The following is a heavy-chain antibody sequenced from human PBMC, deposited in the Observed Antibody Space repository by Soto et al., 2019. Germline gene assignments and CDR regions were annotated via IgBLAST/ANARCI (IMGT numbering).Heavy chain of an antibody. J-gene: IGHJ4*02. CDR2: ISWDGGST. CDR1: GFTFDDYT. D-gene: IGHD6-19*01. V-gene: IGHV3-43*01. Sequence: EVQLVESGGGLVKPGGSLRLSCAASGFTFDDYTMHWVRQAPGKGLEWVSLISWDGGSTYYADSVKGRFTISRDKSKNSLYLQMNSLRTEDTALYYCAKGSIAVAGTRFDYWGQGTLVTVSS. CDR3: AKGSIAVAGTRFDY.